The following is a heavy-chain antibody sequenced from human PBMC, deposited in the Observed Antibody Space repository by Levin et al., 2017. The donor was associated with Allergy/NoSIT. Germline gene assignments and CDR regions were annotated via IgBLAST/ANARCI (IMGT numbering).Heavy chain of an antibody. D-gene: IGHD5-24*01. CDR3: ARVGRDAVGNYH. CDR1: GGSINSDRYY. Sequence: SQTLSLTCTVSGGSINSDRYYWSWIRQHPGKGPEWIGYIFHSTTTYNPSLEGRVTISEDTSKNQLSLRLTSVTAADTAVYSGARVGRDAVGNYHWGQGTLVTVSS. V-gene: IGHV4-31*03. J-gene: IGHJ1*01. CDR2: IFHSTTT.